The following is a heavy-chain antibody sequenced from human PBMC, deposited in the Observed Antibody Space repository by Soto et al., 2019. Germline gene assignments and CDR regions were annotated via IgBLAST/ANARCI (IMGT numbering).Heavy chain of an antibody. CDR2: ISAYNGNT. CDR1: GYTFTSYG. J-gene: IGHJ5*02. D-gene: IGHD2-15*01. Sequence: QVQLVQSGAEVKKPGASVKVSCKASGYTFTSYGISWVRQAPGQGLEWMGWISAYNGNTNYAQKLQGRVTMTTDTSTSTAYMELRRLRSDDTAVYYCARTKLGYCSGGSCSYNWFDPWGQGTLVTVSS. V-gene: IGHV1-18*01. CDR3: ARTKLGYCSGGSCSYNWFDP.